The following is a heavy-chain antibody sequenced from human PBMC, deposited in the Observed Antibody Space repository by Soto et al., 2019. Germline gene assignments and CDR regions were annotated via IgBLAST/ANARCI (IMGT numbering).Heavy chain of an antibody. J-gene: IGHJ5*02. V-gene: IGHV1-24*01. D-gene: IGHD2-15*01. CDR1: GYTLTELS. CDR2: FDPEDGET. Sequence: ASVKVSCTVSGYTLTELSMHWVRQAPGKGLEWMGGFDPEDGETIYAQKFQGRVTMTEDTSTDTAYMELSSLRSEDTAVYYCATEVVVAATNWFDPWGQGTLVTVSS. CDR3: ATEVVVAATNWFDP.